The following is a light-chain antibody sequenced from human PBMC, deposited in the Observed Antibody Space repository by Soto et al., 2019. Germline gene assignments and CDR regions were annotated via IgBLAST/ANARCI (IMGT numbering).Light chain of an antibody. CDR3: GTWDESLGAGV. V-gene: IGLV1-51*01. CDR2: DDN. Sequence: QSVLTQPASVSATPGEKVTISCSGRGSNIGRNYVSWYRQLPGTAPQLLIYDDNKRHSGVPDRLSGSRYGTSASLAIAGLQPADEADYYCGTWDESLGAGVFGGGTKVTVL. CDR1: GSNIGRNY. J-gene: IGLJ2*01.